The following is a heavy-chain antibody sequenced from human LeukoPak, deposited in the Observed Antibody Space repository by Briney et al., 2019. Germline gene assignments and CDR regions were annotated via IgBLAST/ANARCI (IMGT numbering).Heavy chain of an antibody. CDR3: ARKKIEVVATYDY. J-gene: IGHJ4*02. CDR1: GYTFTSYY. Sequence: ASVKVSCKASGYTFTSYYMHWVRQAPGQGLEWVGIINPSGGSTSYAQKFQGRVTMTRDMSTSTAYMELSSLTSDDTAVYYCARKKIEVVATYDYWGQGTLVTVSS. V-gene: IGHV1-46*01. CDR2: INPSGGST. D-gene: IGHD5-12*01.